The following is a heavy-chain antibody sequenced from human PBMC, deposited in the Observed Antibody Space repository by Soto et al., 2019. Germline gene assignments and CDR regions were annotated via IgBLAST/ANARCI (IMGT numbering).Heavy chain of an antibody. J-gene: IGHJ5*02. D-gene: IGHD3-3*01. Sequence: PSETLSLTCSVSGGSITDNYWTWIRQSPGKGLEWVGYIYYTGITNYSPSLKRRVTISLDRSKNQFSLKLDSVTAADTAVYYCARALDYDFWGGRNWFDPWGQGTLVTVSS. CDR3: ARALDYDFWGGRNWFDP. CDR2: IYYTGIT. V-gene: IGHV4-59*01. CDR1: GGSITDNY.